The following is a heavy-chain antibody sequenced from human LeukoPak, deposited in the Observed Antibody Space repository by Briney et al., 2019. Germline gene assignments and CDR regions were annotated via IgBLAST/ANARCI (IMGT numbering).Heavy chain of an antibody. Sequence: SQTLSLTCTVSGDSISSGGYYWSWIRQHPGKGLEWIGYIYYSGSTYYNPSLKSRVTISVDTSKNQFSLKLSSVTAADTAVYYCAREFMLRALGWFDPWGQGTLVTVSS. CDR1: GDSISSGGYY. CDR3: AREFMLRALGWFDP. CDR2: IYYSGST. J-gene: IGHJ5*02. V-gene: IGHV4-31*03. D-gene: IGHD2-8*01.